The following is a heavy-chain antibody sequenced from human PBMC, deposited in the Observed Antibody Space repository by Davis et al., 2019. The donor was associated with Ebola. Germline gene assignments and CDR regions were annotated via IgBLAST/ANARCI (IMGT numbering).Heavy chain of an antibody. CDR3: ARDSIVGPTTFDY. D-gene: IGHD1-26*01. V-gene: IGHV3-7*01. Sequence: GESLKISCAASGFTFSSYWMSWVRQAPGKGLEWVANIKQDGSEKYYVDSVKGRFTISRDNAKSTLYLQMNNLRAEDTAVYYCARDSIVGPTTFDYWGQGTLVTVSS. CDR1: GFTFSSYW. J-gene: IGHJ4*02. CDR2: IKQDGSEK.